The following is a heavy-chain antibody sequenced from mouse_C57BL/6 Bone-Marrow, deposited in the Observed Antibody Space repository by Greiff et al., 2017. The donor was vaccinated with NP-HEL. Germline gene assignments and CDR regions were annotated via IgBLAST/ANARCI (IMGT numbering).Heavy chain of an antibody. CDR2: IYPRDGST. D-gene: IGHD4-1*01. Sequence: VHLVESGPELVKPGASVKLSCKASGYTFTSYDINWVKQRPGQGLEWIGWIYPRDGSTKYNEKFKGKATLTVDTSSSTAYMELHSLTSEDSAVYFCALGPSMDYWGQGTSVTVSS. CDR3: ALGPSMDY. V-gene: IGHV1-85*01. J-gene: IGHJ4*01. CDR1: GYTFTSYD.